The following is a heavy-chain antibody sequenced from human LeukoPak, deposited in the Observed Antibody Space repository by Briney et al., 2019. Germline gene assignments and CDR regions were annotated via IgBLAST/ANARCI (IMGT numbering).Heavy chain of an antibody. J-gene: IGHJ5*02. CDR1: GGSVSSGGYS. CDR3: ALRRLTSSQIIEDNWFDP. Sequence: KPSETLSLTCTVSGGSVSSGGYSWNWIRQPPGKTLEWIGYIYYSGSTNYNRSLKSRVAISVDTSKNQFSLKLTSVTAADTAVYYCALRRLTSSQIIEDNWFDPWGQGTLITVSS. V-gene: IGHV4-61*08. CDR2: IYYSGST. D-gene: IGHD2/OR15-2a*01.